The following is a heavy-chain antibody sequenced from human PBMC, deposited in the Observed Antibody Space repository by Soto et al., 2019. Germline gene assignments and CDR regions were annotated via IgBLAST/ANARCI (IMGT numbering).Heavy chain of an antibody. CDR3: ASNWNYGP. CDR1: GLRFSNTN. J-gene: IGHJ4*02. D-gene: IGHD1-7*01. CDR2: ISSGTFTT. Sequence: EVQLVESGGGLAQPGGSLRLSCAASGLRFSNTNMNWVRQAPGKGLEWVSSISSGTFTTYYADSVKGRFTISRDNAKNSLYLQMNSLRDEHTAVYYCASNWNYGPWGQGTLVTFSS. V-gene: IGHV3-48*02.